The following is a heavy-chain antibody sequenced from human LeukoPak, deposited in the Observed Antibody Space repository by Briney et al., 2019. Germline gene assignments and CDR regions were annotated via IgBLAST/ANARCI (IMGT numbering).Heavy chain of an antibody. CDR3: ARDLSSSGPYGMDV. D-gene: IGHD3-22*01. CDR2: VSAYNGNT. V-gene: IGHV1-18*01. J-gene: IGHJ6*02. CDR1: GYTFTSYG. Sequence: ASVKVSCKASGYTFTSYGISWVRQAPGQGLEWMGWVSAYNGNTNYAQKLQGRVTMTTDTSTSTAYMELRSLRSDDTAVYYCARDLSSSGPYGMDVWGQGTTVTVSS.